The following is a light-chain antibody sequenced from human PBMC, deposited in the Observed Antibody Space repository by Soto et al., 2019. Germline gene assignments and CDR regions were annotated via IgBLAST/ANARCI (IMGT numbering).Light chain of an antibody. Sequence: IVMTQSAATLCVSPGERVNLSCRASQCLXSNLLCYQQKPGQAPRLTXYGASTSATGSPARLSGSGSGTEFTLTISSLHSEDFAVYYCQQYKNWPCTFGQGTKVEI. CDR3: QQYKNWPCT. CDR1: QCLXSN. J-gene: IGKJ1*01. CDR2: GAS. V-gene: IGKV3-15*01.